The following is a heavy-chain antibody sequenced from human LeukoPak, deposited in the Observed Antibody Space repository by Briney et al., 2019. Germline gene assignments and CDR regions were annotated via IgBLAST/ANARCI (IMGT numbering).Heavy chain of an antibody. CDR1: GGSISSSSYY. J-gene: IGHJ3*02. V-gene: IGHV4-61*02. D-gene: IGHD3-3*01. Sequence: SETLSLTCTVSGGSISSSSYYWGWIRQPAGKGLEWIGXXXXXGSPNYNPSLKSRVTISVDTSKNQFSLKLSSVTAADTAVYYXXXXKGFGXVIIXXDXFDIWGQGTMVTVSS. CDR2: XXXXGSP. CDR3: XXXKGFGXVIIXXDXFDI.